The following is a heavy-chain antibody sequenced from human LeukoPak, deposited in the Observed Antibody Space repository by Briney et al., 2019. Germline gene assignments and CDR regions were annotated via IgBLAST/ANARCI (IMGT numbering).Heavy chain of an antibody. CDR1: GFTFSSYA. V-gene: IGHV3-30*04. J-gene: IGHJ6*04. D-gene: IGHD5-18*01. Sequence: GRSLRLSCAASGFTFSSYAMHWVRQAPGKGLEWVAVISYDGSNKYYADSVKGRLTISRDNSKNTLYLQMNSLRAEDTAVYYCARDRQLWLPDYYYYYGMDVWGKGTTVTVSS. CDR2: ISYDGSNK. CDR3: ARDRQLWLPDYYYYYGMDV.